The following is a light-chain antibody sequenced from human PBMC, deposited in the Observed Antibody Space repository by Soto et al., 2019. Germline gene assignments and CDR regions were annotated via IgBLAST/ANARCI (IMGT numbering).Light chain of an antibody. V-gene: IGLV7-43*01. CDR3: VLLCSGEWV. CDR2: KTN. Sequence: QTVVTHEPSLTVSPGGTVTLTGAITTGAVTSDYYPNWFQRKPGQALRTLIYKTNNKNPWTPARFSGSLLGGKAALTLSGVPPEDEADYYCVLLCSGEWVLCGGTKLTVL. CDR1: TGAVTSDYY. J-gene: IGLJ3*02.